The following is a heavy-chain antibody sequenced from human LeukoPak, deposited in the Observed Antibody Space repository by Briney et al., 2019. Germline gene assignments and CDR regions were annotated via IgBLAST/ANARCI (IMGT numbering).Heavy chain of an antibody. CDR1: GGSISTYF. V-gene: IGHV4-4*08. J-gene: IGHJ4*02. CDR3: ARGTRDILTGYYAGSDQ. D-gene: IGHD3-9*01. CDR2: IYAYGAT. Sequence: SETLSLTCTLSGGSISTYFWSWIRQPPGKGLEWMGYIYAYGATNYNPSLKSRVTISVDTSKNQFSLNLRSVTAADTAVYYCARGTRDILTGYYAGSDQWGQGTLVTVSS.